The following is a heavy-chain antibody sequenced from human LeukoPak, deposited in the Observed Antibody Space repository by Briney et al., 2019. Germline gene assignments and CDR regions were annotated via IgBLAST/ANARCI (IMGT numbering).Heavy chain of an antibody. CDR1: GFTFSSYS. J-gene: IGHJ3*02. CDR3: AKDIVATIYFVDAFDI. CDR2: ISSSSSTI. D-gene: IGHD5-12*01. Sequence: QPGGSLRLSCAASGFTFSSYSMNWVRQAPGKGLEWVSYISSSSSTIYYADSVKGRFTISRDNAKNSLYLQMNSLRAEDTAVYYCAKDIVATIYFVDAFDIWGQGTMVTVSS. V-gene: IGHV3-48*01.